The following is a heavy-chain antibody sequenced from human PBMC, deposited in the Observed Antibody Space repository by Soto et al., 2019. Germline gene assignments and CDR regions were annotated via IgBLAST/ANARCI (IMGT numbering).Heavy chain of an antibody. CDR1: GFTFSSYA. CDR2: ISYDGSNK. D-gene: IGHD3-10*01. CDR3: ARDRWFGEPPKGSCGPDY. V-gene: IGHV3-30-3*01. J-gene: IGHJ4*02. Sequence: QVQLVESGGGVVQPGRSLRLSCAASGFTFSSYAMHWVRQAPGKGLEWVAVISYDGSNKYYADSVKGRFTISRDNSKNTLYLQMNRPRAEDTAVYYCARDRWFGEPPKGSCGPDYWGQGTLVTVSS.